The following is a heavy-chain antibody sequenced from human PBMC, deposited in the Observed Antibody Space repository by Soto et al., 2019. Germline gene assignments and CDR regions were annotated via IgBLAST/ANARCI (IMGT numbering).Heavy chain of an antibody. D-gene: IGHD1-26*01. CDR1: GYTFTGHY. CDR3: GRGRSGQIVVFY. CDR2: IGPESGAT. J-gene: IGHJ4*02. V-gene: IGHV1-2*02. Sequence: GASVKVSCKASGYTFTGHYIHWVRQAPEQGPEWMGGIGPESGATRYAQRFQGRVTMTRDTSITTVYMELNNLSPDDTAVYYCGRGRSGQIVVFYWGQGTPVTVSS.